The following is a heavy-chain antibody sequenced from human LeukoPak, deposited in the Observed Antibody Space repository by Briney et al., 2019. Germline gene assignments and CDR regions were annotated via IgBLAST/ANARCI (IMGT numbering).Heavy chain of an antibody. J-gene: IGHJ4*02. CDR1: GGSISSGGYS. Sequence: SETQSLTCAVSGGSISSGGYSWVWIRQPPGKGLEWIGCIYHGGSTYYNPSLKSRVTISIDKSKNQFSLNLSSVTAADTAVYYCARALYYLDYWGQGTLVTVSS. CDR3: ARALYYLDY. V-gene: IGHV4-30-2*01. CDR2: IYHGGST.